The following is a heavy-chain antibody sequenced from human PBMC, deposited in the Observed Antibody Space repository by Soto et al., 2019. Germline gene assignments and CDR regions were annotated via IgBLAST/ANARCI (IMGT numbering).Heavy chain of an antibody. Sequence: SQTLSLTCAISGDSVSNNNAALNWIRQSPSRGLEWLGRTYQRSKWYNDYAVSVKGRVTINADTSKNQFSLHLNSVTPEDTAVYYCAREAVAVPRYSSTYYFDSWGQGTLVTVSS. CDR2: TYQRSKWYN. D-gene: IGHD6-19*01. V-gene: IGHV6-1*01. J-gene: IGHJ4*02. CDR1: GDSVSNNNAA. CDR3: AREAVAVPRYSSTYYFDS.